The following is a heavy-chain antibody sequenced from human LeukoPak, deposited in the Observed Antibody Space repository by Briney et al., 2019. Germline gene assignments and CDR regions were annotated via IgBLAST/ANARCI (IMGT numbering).Heavy chain of an antibody. J-gene: IGHJ6*02. CDR3: ARRNRDSSGFYYYYGMDV. CDR1: GFTFDDYA. CDR2: ISWDSKNI. D-gene: IGHD6-19*01. Sequence: GGSLRLSCAASGFTFDDYAMFWVRHAPGKGLEWVSGISWDSKNIGYAASVKGRFTISRDNAKNSLYLQLDSLRPEDTAFYYCARRNRDSSGFYYYYGMDVWGQGTTVTVSS. V-gene: IGHV3-9*01.